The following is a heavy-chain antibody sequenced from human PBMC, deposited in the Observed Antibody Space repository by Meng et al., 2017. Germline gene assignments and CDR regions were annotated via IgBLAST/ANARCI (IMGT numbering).Heavy chain of an antibody. V-gene: IGHV1-3*01. CDR2: INAGNGNT. Sequence: QVQLVQSGAEVKKPGASLKVSCKASGYTFTSYAMHWVRQAPGQRLEWMGWINAGNGNTKYSQKFQGRVTITRDTSASTAYMELSSLRSEDTAVYYCARDRQTYYYDSSGYFDYWGQGTLVTVSS. CDR1: GYTFTSYA. J-gene: IGHJ4*02. CDR3: ARDRQTYYYDSSGYFDY. D-gene: IGHD3-22*01.